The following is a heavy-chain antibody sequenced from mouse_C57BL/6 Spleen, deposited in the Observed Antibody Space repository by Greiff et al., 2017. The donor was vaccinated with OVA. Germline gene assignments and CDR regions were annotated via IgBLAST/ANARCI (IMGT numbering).Heavy chain of an antibody. CDR1: GFSLTSYG. CDR2: IWSDGST. V-gene: IGHV2-6-1*01. Sequence: VQLQESGPGLVAPSQSLSITCTVSGFSLTSYGVHWVRQPPGKGLEWLVVIWSDGSTTYNSALKSRLSISKDNSKSQVFLKMNSLQSDDTAMYYCARHERIYYCNYDLYAMDYWGQGTSVTVSS. CDR3: ARHERIYYCNYDLYAMDY. J-gene: IGHJ4*01. D-gene: IGHD2-1*01.